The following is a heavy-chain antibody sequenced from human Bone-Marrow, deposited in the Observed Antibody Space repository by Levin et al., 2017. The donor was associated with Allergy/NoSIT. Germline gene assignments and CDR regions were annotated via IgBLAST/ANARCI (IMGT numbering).Heavy chain of an antibody. Sequence: TGGSLRLSCAASGFTFSSYGMSWVRQAPGKGLEWVSAIRGIFDSPHYADSVKGRFTISRDNSKNMLYLQMNSLRAEDTAVYYCAKEEEACFDYWGQGTLVTVSS. CDR3: AKEEEACFDY. V-gene: IGHV3-23*01. CDR1: GFTFSSYG. CDR2: IRGIFDSP. J-gene: IGHJ4*02.